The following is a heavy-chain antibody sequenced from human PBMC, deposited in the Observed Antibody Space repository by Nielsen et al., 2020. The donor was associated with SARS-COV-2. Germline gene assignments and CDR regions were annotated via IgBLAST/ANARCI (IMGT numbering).Heavy chain of an antibody. CDR1: GFTFSNYG. J-gene: IGHJ6*02. CDR2: IPYDGSDK. D-gene: IGHD6-19*01. Sequence: GESLKISCAAAGFTFSNYGMHWVRQAPGKGLEWVAVIPYDGSDKYYADSVKGRFTISRDNSKNTLYLHMNSLRAEDTAVYYCVTGGQWLVRHPYGMEVWGQGTTVTVSS. CDR3: VTGGQWLVRHPYGMEV. V-gene: IGHV3-30*02.